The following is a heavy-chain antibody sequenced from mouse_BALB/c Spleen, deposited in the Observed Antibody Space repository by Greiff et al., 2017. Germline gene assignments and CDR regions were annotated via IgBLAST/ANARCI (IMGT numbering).Heavy chain of an antibody. V-gene: IGHV1-14*01. CDR3: AREVGTGTGYYFDY. D-gene: IGHD4-1*01. J-gene: IGHJ2*01. CDR1: GYTFTSYV. Sequence: VQLQQSGPELVKPGASVKMSCKASGYTFTSYVMHWVKQKPGQGLEWIGYINPYNDGTKYNEKFKGKATLTSDKSSSTAYMELSSLTSEDSAVYYCAREVGTGTGYYFDYWGQGTTLTVSS. CDR2: INPYNDGT.